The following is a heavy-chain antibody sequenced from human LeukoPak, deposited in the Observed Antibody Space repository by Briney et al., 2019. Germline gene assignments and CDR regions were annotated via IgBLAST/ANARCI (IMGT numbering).Heavy chain of an antibody. D-gene: IGHD3-16*02. CDR1: GYTFTSYG. CDR2: ISAYNGNT. V-gene: IGHV1-18*01. Sequence: GCSVQVSLKASGYTFTSYGLSWVRQATGQEVEGMGWISAYNGNTNYVQKLQGRVIITTDTSPNTAYMDLRSLSSDETAGCYCARDKGGDYVWGSFRYTSRNDYWGKGPLVTVSS. J-gene: IGHJ4*02. CDR3: ARDKGGDYVWGSFRYTSRNDY.